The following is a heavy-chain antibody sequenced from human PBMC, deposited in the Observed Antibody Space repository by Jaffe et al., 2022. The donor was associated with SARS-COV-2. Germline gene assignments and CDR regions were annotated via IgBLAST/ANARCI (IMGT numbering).Heavy chain of an antibody. D-gene: IGHD3-3*01. CDR3: ARAVAGTEYDFWSGYSDAFDI. J-gene: IGHJ3*02. CDR1: GDSVSSNSAA. V-gene: IGHV6-1*01. CDR2: TYYRSKWYN. Sequence: QVQLQQSGPGLVKPSQTLSLTCAISGDSVSSNSAAWNWIRQSPSRGLEWLGRTYYRSKWYNDYAVSVKSRITINPDTSKNQFSLQLNSVTPEDTAVYYCARAVAGTEYDFWSGYSDAFDIWGQGTMVTVSS.